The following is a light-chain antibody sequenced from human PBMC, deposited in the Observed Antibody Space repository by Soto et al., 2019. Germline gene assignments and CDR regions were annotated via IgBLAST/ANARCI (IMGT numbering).Light chain of an antibody. CDR1: SGHSNYV. J-gene: IGLJ2*01. V-gene: IGLV4-69*01. CDR2: LNSDGSH. CDR3: QTWHTGIRV. Sequence: QPVLTQSPSASASLGASGKLTCTLSSGHSNYVIAWHQQQPEKGPRYLMKLNSDGSHSKGDGIPDRFSGSSSGAERYLTISSLQSEDEADYYCQTWHTGIRVFGGGTKLTVL.